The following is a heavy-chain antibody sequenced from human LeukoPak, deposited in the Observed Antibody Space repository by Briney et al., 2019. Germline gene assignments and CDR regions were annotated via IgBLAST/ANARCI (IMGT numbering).Heavy chain of an antibody. J-gene: IGHJ4*02. Sequence: SETLSLTCTVSGGSISSYYWSWIRQPPGKGLEWIGYIYYSGSTNYNPSLKSRITISVDTTKNPFSLKLSSVTAAVTAVYYCARRGDSGFGGDYFDYWGQGTLVTVSS. CDR2: IYYSGST. V-gene: IGHV4-59*08. CDR1: GGSISSYY. D-gene: IGHD5-12*01. CDR3: ARRGDSGFGGDYFDY.